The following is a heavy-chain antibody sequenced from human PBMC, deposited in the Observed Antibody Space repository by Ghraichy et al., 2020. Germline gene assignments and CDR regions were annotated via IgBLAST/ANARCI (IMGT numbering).Heavy chain of an antibody. CDR2: IIPIFGTA. D-gene: IGHD6-13*01. Sequence: SVKVSCKASGGTFSSYAISWVRQAPGQGLEWMGGIIPIFGTANYAQKFQGRVTITADESTSTAYMELSSLRSEDTAVYYCARSSRVGQQLVLYFDYWGQGTLVTVSS. J-gene: IGHJ4*02. CDR3: ARSSRVGQQLVLYFDY. V-gene: IGHV1-69*13. CDR1: GGTFSSYA.